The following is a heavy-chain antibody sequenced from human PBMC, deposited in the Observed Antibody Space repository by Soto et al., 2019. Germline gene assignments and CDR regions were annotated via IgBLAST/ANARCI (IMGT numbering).Heavy chain of an antibody. J-gene: IGHJ4*02. CDR1: GASISSDY. Sequence: QVQLQEAGPGLVKPSEPLSLTCTVSGASISSDYWGWIRQPPGKGLECIGTTSHAGNTYYNPTLKRRLTISVETSKNQFSLKLSAVTAEDTAVHYCARRYSGGYAWRNWGQGTQVPVPS. CDR3: ARRYSGGYAWRN. D-gene: IGHD1-26*01. CDR2: TSHAGNT. V-gene: IGHV4-38-2*02.